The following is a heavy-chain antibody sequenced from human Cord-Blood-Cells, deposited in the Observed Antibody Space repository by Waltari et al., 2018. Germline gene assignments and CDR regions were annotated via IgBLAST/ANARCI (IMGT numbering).Heavy chain of an antibody. J-gene: IGHJ3*02. D-gene: IGHD7-27*01. V-gene: IGHV4-34*01. CDR1: GGSFSGYY. CDR2: INHSGST. Sequence: QVQLQQWGAGLLKPSETLSPTCAVYGGSFSGYYWSWIRQPPGKGLEWIGEINHSGSTNYNPSLKSRVTISVDTSKNQFSLKLSSVTAADTAVYYCARKTGVNAFDIWGQGTMVTVSS. CDR3: ARKTGVNAFDI.